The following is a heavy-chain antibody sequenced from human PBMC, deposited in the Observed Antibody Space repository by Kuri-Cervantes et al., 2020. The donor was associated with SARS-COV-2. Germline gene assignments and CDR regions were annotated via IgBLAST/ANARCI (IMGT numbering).Heavy chain of an antibody. CDR3: TTDLEYCVGSDCYTRRGY. V-gene: IGHV3-15*01. D-gene: IGHD2-2*02. J-gene: IGHJ4*02. CDR1: GFSFKWAW. Sequence: GESLKISCAGSGFSFKWAWMSWVRQIPGEGLEWVGRIKRVTDGGTTDYAAPVKGRFTISRDDSRNTLYLQMNSLKAEDSAVYYCTTDLEYCVGSDCYTRRGYWGQGTLVTVSS. CDR2: IKRVTDGGTT.